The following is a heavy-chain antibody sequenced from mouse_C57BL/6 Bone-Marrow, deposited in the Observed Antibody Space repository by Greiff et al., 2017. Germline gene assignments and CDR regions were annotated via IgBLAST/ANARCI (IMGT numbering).Heavy chain of an antibody. CDR1: GFTFSSYA. J-gene: IGHJ1*03. Sequence: EVNLVESGGGLVKPGGSLKLSCAASGFTFSSYAMSWVRQTPEKRLEWVATISDGGSYTYYPDNVKGRFTISRANAKNNLYLQMSHLKSEDTAMYYGARAITTVVALYWYFDVWGTGTTVTVSS. CDR3: ARAITTVVALYWYFDV. D-gene: IGHD1-1*01. CDR2: ISDGGSYT. V-gene: IGHV5-4*03.